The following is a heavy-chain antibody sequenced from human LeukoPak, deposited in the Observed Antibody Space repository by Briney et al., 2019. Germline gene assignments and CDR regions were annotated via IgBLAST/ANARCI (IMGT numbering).Heavy chain of an antibody. CDR1: GYTFSSYY. Sequence: ASVKVSCKASGYTFSSYYMHWVRQAPGQGLEWMGWINPNTGDTNYAQMFQGRVTMTRDTSITTAYMELNSLRSDDTAVYYCVRSSSSWYNAFDIWGQGTMVTVSS. V-gene: IGHV1-2*02. D-gene: IGHD6-13*01. J-gene: IGHJ3*02. CDR2: INPNTGDT. CDR3: VRSSSSWYNAFDI.